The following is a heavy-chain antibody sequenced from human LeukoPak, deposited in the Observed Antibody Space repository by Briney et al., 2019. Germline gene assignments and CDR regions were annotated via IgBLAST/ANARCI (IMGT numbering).Heavy chain of an antibody. CDR2: IYDSGST. J-gene: IGHJ5*02. CDR3: ARSQARLSWFYP. V-gene: IGHV4-39*07. CDR1: GGSISSSSYY. D-gene: IGHD6-19*01. Sequence: SETLSLTCTVSGGSISSSSYYWGWIRQPPGKGLEWIGSIYDSGSTYYNPSLKSRVTISVDTSKNQFSLKLRSVSAADTAVYYCARSQARLSWFYPWRQGILDTVSS.